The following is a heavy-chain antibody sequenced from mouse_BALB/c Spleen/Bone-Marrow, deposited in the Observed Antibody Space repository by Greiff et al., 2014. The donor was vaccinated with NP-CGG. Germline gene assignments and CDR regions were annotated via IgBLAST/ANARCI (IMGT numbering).Heavy chain of an antibody. Sequence: EVMLVESGGGLVKPGGSLKLSCAASGFTFSSYAMSWVRQTQEKRLEWVATINSGGSYTYYPDSVKGRFTISRDNAKNTLYLQMSSLRSEDTAMYYCARGDWDEAMDYWGQGTSVTVST. CDR3: ARGDWDEAMDY. D-gene: IGHD4-1*01. CDR2: INSGGSYT. CDR1: GFTFSSYA. V-gene: IGHV5-9-1*01. J-gene: IGHJ4*01.